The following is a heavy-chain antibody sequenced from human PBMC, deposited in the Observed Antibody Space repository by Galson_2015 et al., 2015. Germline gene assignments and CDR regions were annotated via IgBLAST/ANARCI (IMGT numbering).Heavy chain of an antibody. CDR1: GYTFTSYG. J-gene: IGHJ3*02. V-gene: IGHV1-18*01. Sequence: SVKVSCKASGYTFTSYGISWVRQAPGQGLEWMGWISAYNGNTNYAQKLQGRVTMTTDTSTSTAYMELRSLRSDDTAVYYCARVLEQQLVVGAFDIWGQGTMVTVSS. D-gene: IGHD6-13*01. CDR2: ISAYNGNT. CDR3: ARVLEQQLVVGAFDI.